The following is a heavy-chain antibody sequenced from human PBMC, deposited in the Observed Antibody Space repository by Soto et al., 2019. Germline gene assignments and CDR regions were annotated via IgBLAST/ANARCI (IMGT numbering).Heavy chain of an antibody. CDR2: IYYSGST. J-gene: IGHJ6*03. Sequence: QVQLQESGPGLVKPSQTLSLTCTVSGGSISSGGYYWSWIRQHPGKGLEWIGYIYYSGSTYYNPSLKSRVTISVDTSKNQFSLKLSSVTAADTAVYYCAREKTAAGTRPYYYYYYMDVWGKGTTVTVSS. V-gene: IGHV4-31*03. D-gene: IGHD6-13*01. CDR3: AREKTAAGTRPYYYYYYMDV. CDR1: GGSISSGGYY.